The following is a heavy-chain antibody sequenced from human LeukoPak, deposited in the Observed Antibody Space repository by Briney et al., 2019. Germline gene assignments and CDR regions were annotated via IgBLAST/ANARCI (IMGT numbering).Heavy chain of an antibody. Sequence: SETLSLTCNLSGGSKNGNCWSWIRQPAGKGLEWIGRVYSSGSTNYNPSLMSRVTMSLDTSKNQFSLKLSSVTAADTAVYYCAREAPPYDYADYWGQGTLVTVSS. D-gene: IGHD5-12*01. V-gene: IGHV4-4*07. CDR3: AREAPPYDYADY. J-gene: IGHJ4*02. CDR2: VYSSGST. CDR1: GGSKNGNC.